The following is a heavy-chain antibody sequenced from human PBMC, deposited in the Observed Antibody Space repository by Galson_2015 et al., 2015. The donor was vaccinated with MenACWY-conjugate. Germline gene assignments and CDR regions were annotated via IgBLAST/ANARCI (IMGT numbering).Heavy chain of an antibody. CDR2: IKQDGSEK. CDR1: GFTDNNYW. D-gene: IGHD2-15*01. J-gene: IGHJ4*02. Sequence: SLRLACAASGFTDNNYWMSWARQGPGEGPGWVANIKQDGSEKYYVDSVRGRITISRDNAKSSLFLQMNSLRAEDAAVYYCARDLGFYCSHNDCYSPFWGRGTLVTVSS. CDR3: ARDLGFYCSHNDCYSPF. V-gene: IGHV3-7*03.